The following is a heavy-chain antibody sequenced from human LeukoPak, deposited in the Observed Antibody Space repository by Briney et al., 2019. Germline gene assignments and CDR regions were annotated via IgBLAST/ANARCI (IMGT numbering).Heavy chain of an antibody. CDR3: ARGKGITIFGVPRYFDY. CDR2: INHSGST. Sequence: SETPSLTCAVYGGSFSGYYWSWIRQPPGKGLEWIGEINHSGSTNYNPPLKSRVTISVDTSKNQFSLKLSSVTAADTAVYHCARGKGITIFGVPRYFDYWGQGTLVTVSS. J-gene: IGHJ4*02. V-gene: IGHV4-34*01. CDR1: GGSFSGYY. D-gene: IGHD3-3*01.